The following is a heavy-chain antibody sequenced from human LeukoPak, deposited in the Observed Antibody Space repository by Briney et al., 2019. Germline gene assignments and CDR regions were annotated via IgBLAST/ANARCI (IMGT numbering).Heavy chain of an antibody. CDR3: ARGSGYSSGWDDAFDI. Sequence: SETLSLTCTVSGDSISSSTNYWHWIRQPAGKGLEWIGRIYTSGSTNYNPSLKSRVTMSVDTSKNQFSLKLSSVTAADTAVYYCARGSGYSSGWDDAFDIWGQGTMVTVSS. J-gene: IGHJ3*02. D-gene: IGHD6-19*01. CDR1: GDSISSSTNY. V-gene: IGHV4-61*02. CDR2: IYTSGST.